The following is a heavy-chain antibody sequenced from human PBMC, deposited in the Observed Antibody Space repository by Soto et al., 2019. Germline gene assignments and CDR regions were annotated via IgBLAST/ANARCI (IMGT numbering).Heavy chain of an antibody. D-gene: IGHD3-10*01. Sequence: GGSLRLSCTASGFTFGDYAMSWFRQAPGKGLEWVGFIRSKAYGGTTEYAASVKGRFTISRDDSKSIAYLQMNSLKTEDTAVYYCTRRLENVLLWFGESSYGMDVWGQGTTVTVSS. J-gene: IGHJ6*02. CDR2: IRSKAYGGTT. V-gene: IGHV3-49*03. CDR1: GFTFGDYA. CDR3: TRRLENVLLWFGESSYGMDV.